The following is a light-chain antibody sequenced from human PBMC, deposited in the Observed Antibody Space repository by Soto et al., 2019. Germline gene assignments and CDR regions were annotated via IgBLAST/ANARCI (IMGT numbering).Light chain of an antibody. J-gene: IGKJ2*01. Sequence: DVVMTQSPLSLPVTLGQPASISCRSSQSLLYSDGNTHLNWCHQRPGQSPRRLIYKVSNRDSGVRDRFSGSVSGTDFTLKISRVEAEDVGVYYCMQGTHWPPYTFGQGTKLEIK. CDR1: QSLLYSDGNTH. CDR3: MQGTHWPPYT. CDR2: KVS. V-gene: IGKV2-30*01.